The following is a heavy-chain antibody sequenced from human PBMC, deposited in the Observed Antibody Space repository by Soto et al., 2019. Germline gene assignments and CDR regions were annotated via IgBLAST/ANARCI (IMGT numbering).Heavy chain of an antibody. J-gene: IGHJ4*02. CDR3: ARHRVTMVRGVIRGNDFDC. D-gene: IGHD3-10*01. CDR1: GGSIIPYY. CDR2: IYNSGSA. V-gene: IGHV4-59*08. Sequence: SETLSLTSTTAGGSIIPYYWCWIRQPPGKGLEWIGYIYNSGSANYHPSLKSRVTISLDTSKNQFSLKLSSVTAADTAVYYCARHRVTMVRGVIRGNDFDCWGQGTLVTVS.